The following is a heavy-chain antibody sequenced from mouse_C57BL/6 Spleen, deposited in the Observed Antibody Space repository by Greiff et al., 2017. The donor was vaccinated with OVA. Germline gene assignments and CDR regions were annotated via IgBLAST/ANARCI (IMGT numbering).Heavy chain of an antibody. CDR3: ARSDLLRRDYAMDY. CDR1: GYTFTSYG. CDR2: IYPRSGNT. V-gene: IGHV1-81*01. J-gene: IGHJ4*01. Sequence: QVQLQQSGAELARPGASVKLSCKASGYTFTSYGISWVKQRPGQGLEWIGEIYPRSGNTYYNEKFKGKATLTADKSSSTAYMELRSLTSEDSAVYFCARSDLLRRDYAMDYWGQGTSVTVSS. D-gene: IGHD2-1*01.